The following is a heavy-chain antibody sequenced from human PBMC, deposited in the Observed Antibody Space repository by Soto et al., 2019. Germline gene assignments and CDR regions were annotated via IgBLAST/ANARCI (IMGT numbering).Heavy chain of an antibody. CDR3: AKDENYDSSGYPYYFDY. Sequence: GGSLRLSCSDSGVTFSSYAMSWVRQAPGKGLEWVSAISGSGGSTYYADSVKGRFTISRDNSKNTLYLQMNSLRAEDTAVYYCAKDENYDSSGYPYYFDYWGQGTLVTVS. CDR2: ISGSGGST. J-gene: IGHJ4*02. D-gene: IGHD3-22*01. V-gene: IGHV3-23*01. CDR1: GVTFSSYA.